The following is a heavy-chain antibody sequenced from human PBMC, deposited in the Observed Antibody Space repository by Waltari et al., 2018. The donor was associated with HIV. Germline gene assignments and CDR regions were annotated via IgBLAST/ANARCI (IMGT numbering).Heavy chain of an antibody. CDR1: GFTFNTYA. CDR2: ISFDLKNK. CDR3: ATLVNTEGYDF. Sequence: QVQLVESGGGVVQPGRSLRLSCAASGFTFNTYAMHWVRQAPGKGVGGVAMISFDLKNKFYADAVSGRFTISRDNSKNTLYLQMNSLRSEDTAVYYCATLVNTEGYDFWGQGTLVTVSS. D-gene: IGHD4-17*01. J-gene: IGHJ4*02. V-gene: IGHV3-30*03.